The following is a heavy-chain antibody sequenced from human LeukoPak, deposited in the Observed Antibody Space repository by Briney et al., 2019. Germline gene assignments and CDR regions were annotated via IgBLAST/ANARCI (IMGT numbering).Heavy chain of an antibody. J-gene: IGHJ6*04. CDR1: GFTLSSYE. D-gene: IGHD3-10*01. CDR2: ISSSGSTI. Sequence: GGSLRLSCAASGFTLSSYEMNWVRQAPGKGLEWVSYISSSGSTIYYADSVKGRFTISRDNAKNSLYLQMNSLRAEDTAVYYCARDRITMVRGDGMDVWGKGTTVTVSS. V-gene: IGHV3-48*03. CDR3: ARDRITMVRGDGMDV.